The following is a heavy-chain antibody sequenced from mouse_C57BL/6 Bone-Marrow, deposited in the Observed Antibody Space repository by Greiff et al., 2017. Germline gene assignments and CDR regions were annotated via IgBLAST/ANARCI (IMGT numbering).Heavy chain of an antibody. CDR1: GFTFSDYG. V-gene: IGHV5-17*01. Sequence: DVKLVESGGGLVKPGGSLKLSCAASGFTFSDYGMHWVRQAPEKGLEWVAYISSGSSTIYYADTVKGRFTISRDNAKNTLFLQMTSLRSEDTAMYYCARFDTTVVVDYWGQGTTLTVSS. CDR3: ARFDTTVVVDY. D-gene: IGHD1-1*01. J-gene: IGHJ2*01. CDR2: ISSGSSTI.